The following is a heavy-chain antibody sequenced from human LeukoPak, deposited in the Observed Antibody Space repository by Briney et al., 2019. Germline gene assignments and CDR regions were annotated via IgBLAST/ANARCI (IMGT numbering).Heavy chain of an antibody. D-gene: IGHD2-2*02. CDR1: GYTFTSYD. Sequence: ASVKVSCKASGYTFTSYDINWVRQATGQGREGMGWMNPNSGNTGYAQKFQGRVTMTRNTSISTAYMELSSLRSEDTAVYYCARSRIVVVPAAIRTYSGSYDAFDIWGQGTMVSVSS. CDR2: MNPNSGNT. CDR3: ARSRIVVVPAAIRTYSGSYDAFDI. V-gene: IGHV1-8*01. J-gene: IGHJ3*02.